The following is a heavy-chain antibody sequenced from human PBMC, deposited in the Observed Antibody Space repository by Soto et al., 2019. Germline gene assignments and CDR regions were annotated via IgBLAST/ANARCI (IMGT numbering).Heavy chain of an antibody. J-gene: IGHJ4*02. CDR3: ARVQAGIARSFDY. Sequence: GGSLRLSCAASGLTFSSYSMNWVRQAPGKGLEWVSYISSSSSTIYYADSVKGRFSISRDKAKNSLYLQMNSLRDEDTAVYYCARVQAGIARSFDYWGQGTLVTVSS. D-gene: IGHD6-13*01. V-gene: IGHV3-48*02. CDR1: GLTFSSYS. CDR2: ISSSSSTI.